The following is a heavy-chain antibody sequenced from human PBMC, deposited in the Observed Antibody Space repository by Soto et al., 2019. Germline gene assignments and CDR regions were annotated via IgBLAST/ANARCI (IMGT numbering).Heavy chain of an antibody. D-gene: IGHD3-3*01. CDR1: GGTFSSYA. V-gene: IGHV1-69*01. Sequence: QVQLVQSGAEVKKPGSSVKVSCKASGGTFSSYAISWVRQAPGQGLEWMGGIIPIFGTANYAQKFQGRVTITADESTSTAYMERSSLRSEDTDVYYCARRYYDFWIGYGWFDPWGQGNLVTVSS. CDR3: ARRYYDFWIGYGWFDP. J-gene: IGHJ5*02. CDR2: IIPIFGTA.